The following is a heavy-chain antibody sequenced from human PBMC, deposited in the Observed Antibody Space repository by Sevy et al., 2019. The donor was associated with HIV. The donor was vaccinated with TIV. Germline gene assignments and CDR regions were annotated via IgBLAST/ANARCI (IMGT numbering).Heavy chain of an antibody. CDR2: VSGSGGST. V-gene: IGHV3-23*01. Sequence: GESLKISCVASGFTFDSYAMSWVRQAPGKGLQWVSVVSGSGGSTYYAESVKGRFTISRDNSKNTMYLQMNSLRAEDTAVYYCARGPDLGVVIPTGVMDVWGQGTTVTVSS. J-gene: IGHJ6*02. CDR1: GFTFDSYA. CDR3: ARGPDLGVVIPTGVMDV. D-gene: IGHD3-3*01.